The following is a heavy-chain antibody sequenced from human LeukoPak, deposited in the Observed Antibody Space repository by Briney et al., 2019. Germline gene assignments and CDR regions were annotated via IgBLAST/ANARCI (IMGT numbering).Heavy chain of an antibody. CDR2: ISYDGSNK. D-gene: IGHD6-6*01. CDR3: ARGYSSSSEGSFDY. CDR1: GFTFSAYD. J-gene: IGHJ4*02. Sequence: GGSLRLSCAASGFTFSAYDMDWVRQAPGKGLEWMSFISYDGSNKYYADNVKGRITISRDNSKNTLNLQMNSLRAEDTAVYYCARGYSSSSEGSFDYWGQGTLVTVSS. V-gene: IGHV3-30-3*01.